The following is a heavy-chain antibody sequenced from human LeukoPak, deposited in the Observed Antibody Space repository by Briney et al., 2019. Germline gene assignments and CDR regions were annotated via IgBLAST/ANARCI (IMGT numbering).Heavy chain of an antibody. J-gene: IGHJ4*02. CDR3: ARDYYGSGENGDY. CDR2: IIPILGIA. V-gene: IGHV1-69*04. D-gene: IGHD3-10*01. Sequence: ASVKVSCKASGGTFSSYTISWVRQAPGQGLEWMGRIIPILGIANYAQKFQGRVTITADKSTSTAYMELSSLRSEDTAVYYCARDYYGSGENGDYWGQGTLVTASS. CDR1: GGTFSSYT.